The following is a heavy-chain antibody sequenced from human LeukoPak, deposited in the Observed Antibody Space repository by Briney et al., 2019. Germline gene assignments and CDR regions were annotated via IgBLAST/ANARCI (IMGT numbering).Heavy chain of an antibody. CDR3: AKRKRYFDWLLFRYYFDY. CDR1: GFTFSLYG. V-gene: IGHV3-30*02. CDR2: IRYDGSQK. J-gene: IGHJ4*02. D-gene: IGHD3-9*01. Sequence: PGGSLTLSCAPSGFTFSLYGMHWVRHAPGRGLDGVTFIRYDGSQKFYADSVRGRFTISRDNSKNTLYLQMNSLRAEDTAVYYCAKRKRYFDWLLFRYYFDYWGQGILVTVSS.